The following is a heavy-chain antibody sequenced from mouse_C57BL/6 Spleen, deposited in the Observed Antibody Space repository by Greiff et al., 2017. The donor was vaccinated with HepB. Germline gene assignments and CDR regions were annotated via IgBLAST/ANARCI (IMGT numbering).Heavy chain of an antibody. CDR2: ISSGSSTI. CDR3: ARPPTVVATGYFDV. V-gene: IGHV5-17*01. CDR1: GFTFSDYG. D-gene: IGHD1-1*01. Sequence: DVMLVESGGGLVKPGGSLKLSCAASGFTFSDYGMHWVRQAPEKGLEWVAYISSGSSTIYYADTVKGRFTISRDNAKNTLFLQMTSLRSEDTAMYYCARPPTVVATGYFDVWGTGTTVTVSS. J-gene: IGHJ1*03.